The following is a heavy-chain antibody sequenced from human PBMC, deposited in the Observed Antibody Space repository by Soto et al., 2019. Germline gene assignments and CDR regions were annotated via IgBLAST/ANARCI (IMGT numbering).Heavy chain of an antibody. D-gene: IGHD4-17*01. V-gene: IGHV3-30*18. CDR3: AKENTVTTPYYYYVMDV. J-gene: IGHJ6*02. Sequence: PGGSLRLSCAASGFTLSSYGMHWVRQAPGKGLEWVAVISYDGSNKYYADSVKGRFTISRDNSKNTLYLQMDSLRAEDTAVYYCAKENTVTTPYYYYVMDVWGQGTTVTVPS. CDR2: ISYDGSNK. CDR1: GFTLSSYG.